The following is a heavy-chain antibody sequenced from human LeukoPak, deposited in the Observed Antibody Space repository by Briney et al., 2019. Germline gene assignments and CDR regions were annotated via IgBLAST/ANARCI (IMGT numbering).Heavy chain of an antibody. CDR2: IDPHGSET. Sequence: GGSLRLSCAASGFSFSNYWMSWVRHAPGKGLEWVANIDPHGSETQYVGSVKGRFTTSRDNAKNSLYVQMNSLRAEDTAIYYCARIWYFGDNNWRYFDYWGQGTLVTVAS. CDR1: GFSFSNYW. V-gene: IGHV3-7*01. CDR3: ARIWYFGDNNWRYFDY. J-gene: IGHJ4*03. D-gene: IGHD1-1*01.